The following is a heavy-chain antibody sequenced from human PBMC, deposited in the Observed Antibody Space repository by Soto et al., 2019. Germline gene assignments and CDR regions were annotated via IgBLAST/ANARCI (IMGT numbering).Heavy chain of an antibody. V-gene: IGHV4-30-4*01. J-gene: IGHJ5*02. CDR2: IYYSGST. Sequence: SETLSLTCTVSGGSISSGDYYWSWILQPPGKGLEWIGYIYYSGSTYYNPSLKSRVTISVDTSKNQFSLKLSSVTAADTAVYYCAGIQSKRLSGLDPWGQGTLVTVSS. CDR3: AGIQSKRLSGLDP. CDR1: GGSISSGDYY. D-gene: IGHD5-18*01.